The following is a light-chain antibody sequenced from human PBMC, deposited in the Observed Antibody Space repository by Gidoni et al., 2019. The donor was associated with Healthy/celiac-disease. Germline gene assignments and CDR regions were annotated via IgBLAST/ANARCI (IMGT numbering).Light chain of an antibody. CDR2: AAS. CDR1: QSISSY. V-gene: IGKV1-39*01. J-gene: IGKJ1*01. Sequence: DLQMTPSPSFLSASVGDSVTITCRASQSISSYLNWYQQKPGNAPKLLIYAASSLQSGVPSRFSGSGSGTDFTLTISSLQPEDVATYYCQQSYSTPPWTFXQXTKVEIK. CDR3: QQSYSTPPWT.